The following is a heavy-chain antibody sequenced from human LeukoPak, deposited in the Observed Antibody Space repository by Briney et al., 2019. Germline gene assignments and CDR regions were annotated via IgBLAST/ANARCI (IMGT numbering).Heavy chain of an antibody. CDR1: GFTFSSYW. CDR3: AKDHYDSSGHRIDY. J-gene: IGHJ4*02. V-gene: IGHV3-74*01. Sequence: PGGSLRLSCAASGFTFSSYWMHWVRQAPGKGLVWVSRINSDGSSTSYADSVKGRFTISRDNAKNTLYLQMNSLRAEDTAVYYCAKDHYDSSGHRIDYWGQGMLVTVSS. D-gene: IGHD3-22*01. CDR2: INSDGSST.